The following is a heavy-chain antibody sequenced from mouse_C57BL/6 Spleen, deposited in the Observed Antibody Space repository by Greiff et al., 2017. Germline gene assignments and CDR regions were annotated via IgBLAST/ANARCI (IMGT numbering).Heavy chain of an antibody. D-gene: IGHD1-1*01. J-gene: IGHJ2*01. CDR1: GYTFTSYW. CDR2: INPSNGGT. Sequence: QVQLQQPGTELVKPGASVKLSCKASGYTFTSYWLHWVKQRPGQGLEWIGNINPSNGGTNYTEKFQSKATLTVDKSSSPAYMQLSRRTSEDSAVYSCAIGRITPFDYWGQGTPLTVSS. CDR3: AIGRITPFDY. V-gene: IGHV1-53*01.